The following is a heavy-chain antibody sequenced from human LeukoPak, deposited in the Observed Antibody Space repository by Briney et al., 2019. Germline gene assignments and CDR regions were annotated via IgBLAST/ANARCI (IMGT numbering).Heavy chain of an antibody. J-gene: IGHJ4*02. CDR3: ARGYSSGWYYFDY. D-gene: IGHD6-19*01. CDR1: GYTFTGYY. V-gene: IGHV1-2*02. CDR2: INPNSGGT. Sequence: GASVKVSCKASGYTFTGYYMHWVRQPPGQGLEWMGLINPNSGGTNYAQKFQGRVTMTRDTSISTAYMELSRLRSDDTAVYYCARGYSSGWYYFDYWGQGTLVTVSS.